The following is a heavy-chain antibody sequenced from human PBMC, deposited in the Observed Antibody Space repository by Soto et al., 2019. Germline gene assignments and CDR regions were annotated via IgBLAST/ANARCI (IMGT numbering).Heavy chain of an antibody. CDR2: MQPSTGRT. V-gene: IGHV1-8*01. Sequence: QVQLVQSGAEVREPGASVKVSCKASGYSFTSLDINWVRQTAGQGLEWMGWMQPSTGRTVYAPKFQGRVTMTRDTSINTAYMELTTLTSDDTAFYYCARGVSAGVDYWGQGTLVTVSS. CDR1: GYSFTSLD. CDR3: ARGVSAGVDY. J-gene: IGHJ4*02. D-gene: IGHD1-26*01.